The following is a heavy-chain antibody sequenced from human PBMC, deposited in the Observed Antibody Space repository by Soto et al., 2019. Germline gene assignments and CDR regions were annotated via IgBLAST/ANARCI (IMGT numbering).Heavy chain of an antibody. CDR2: INYSGNT. Sequence: QVQLVQSGAEVKKPGASVKVSCKASGYTFTTYGIGWVRQAPGQGLEWMGWINYSGNTNYAQKFQGRVTLTTDTSTSTAYMELRSLGSDDTAVYYCARGRGGGYSYGYGYYYYGMDVWGQGTTVTVSS. CDR1: GYTFTTYG. V-gene: IGHV1-18*04. D-gene: IGHD5-18*01. J-gene: IGHJ6*02. CDR3: ARGRGGGYSYGYGYYYYGMDV.